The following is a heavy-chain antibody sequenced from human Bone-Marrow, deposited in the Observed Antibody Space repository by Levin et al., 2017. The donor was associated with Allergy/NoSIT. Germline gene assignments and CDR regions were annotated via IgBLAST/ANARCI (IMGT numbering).Heavy chain of an antibody. J-gene: IGHJ6*02. CDR1: EFNFTTYG. V-gene: IGHV3-30*18. D-gene: IGHD2-2*01. CDR2: ISFDGSNI. CDR3: SKPGPDGMCCSSRSCDKYYGLDD. Sequence: GGSLRLSCAASEFNFTTYGLHWVRQAPGKGLEWVAFISFDGSNIFYGESVKGRFVISRDNSMNTLFLQMNSLRPEDTAVYYCSKPGPDGMCCSSRSCDKYYGLDDWGQGTTV.